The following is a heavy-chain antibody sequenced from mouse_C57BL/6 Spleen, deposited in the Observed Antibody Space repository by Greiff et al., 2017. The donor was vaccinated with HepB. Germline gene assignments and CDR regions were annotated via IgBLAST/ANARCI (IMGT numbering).Heavy chain of an antibody. J-gene: IGHJ2*01. D-gene: IGHD1-2*01. CDR2: ISYSGST. CDR1: GYSITSGYG. V-gene: IGHV3-2*02. CDR3: ARTARIKY. Sequence: EVQLQQSGPGLVKPSQSLSLTCTVTGYSITSGYGWNWIRQFPGNKLEWMGYISYSGSTNYNPSLKSRISITRDTSKNQFFLQLNAGTTEDTATYYCARTARIKYWGQGTTLTGSS.